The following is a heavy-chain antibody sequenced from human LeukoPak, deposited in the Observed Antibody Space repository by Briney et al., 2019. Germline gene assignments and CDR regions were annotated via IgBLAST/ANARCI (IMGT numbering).Heavy chain of an antibody. CDR2: IYYSGST. J-gene: IGHJ4*02. V-gene: IGHV4-39*01. CDR3: TRHGSSWYYFDY. Sequence: PSETLSLTCTVSGGSISSSSYYWGWIRQPPGKGLEWIGSIYYSGSTYYNPSLKSRVTISVDTSKNQFSLKLSSVTAADTAVYYCTRHGSSWYYFDYWGQGTLVTVSS. CDR1: GGSISSSSYY. D-gene: IGHD6-13*01.